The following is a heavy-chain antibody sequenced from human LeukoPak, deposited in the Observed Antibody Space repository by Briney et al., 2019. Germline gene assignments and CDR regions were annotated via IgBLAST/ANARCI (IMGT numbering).Heavy chain of an antibody. V-gene: IGHV1-2*02. CDR2: INPNSGGT. D-gene: IGHD7-27*01. Sequence: ASVKVSCKASGYTFTGYYMHWVRQAPGQGLEWMGWINPNSGGTNYAQKFQGRVTMTRDASISTAYMELSRLRSDDTAVYYCARDWDTGDEDAFDIWGQGTMVTVSS. J-gene: IGHJ3*02. CDR3: ARDWDTGDEDAFDI. CDR1: GYTFTGYY.